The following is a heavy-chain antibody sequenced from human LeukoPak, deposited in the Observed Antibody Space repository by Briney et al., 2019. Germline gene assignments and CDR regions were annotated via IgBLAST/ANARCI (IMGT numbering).Heavy chain of an antibody. J-gene: IGHJ4*02. Sequence: KPGGSLRLSCAVSGFTFSLYAMNWVRQAPGKGLEWVSYINDDSSDIHYADSVKGRFTISRDNARNTLYLQLSSLRAEDTAVYYCARDTFQPGLIDSWGQGTLVTVSS. V-gene: IGHV3-21*05. CDR1: GFTFSLYA. CDR3: ARDTFQPGLIDS. D-gene: IGHD2-2*01. CDR2: INDDSSDI.